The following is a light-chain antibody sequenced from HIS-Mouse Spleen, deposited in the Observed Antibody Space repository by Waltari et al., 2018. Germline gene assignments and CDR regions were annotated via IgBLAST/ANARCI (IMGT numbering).Light chain of an antibody. CDR1: QDISNY. J-gene: IGKJ4*01. CDR3: QQYDNLP. CDR2: DAS. Sequence: DIQMTQSPSSLSASVGDRVTITCQASQDISNYLNWYQQKPGKAPKLLIYDASNLETGVPSRFSGSGSGTDFTFTISSLQPEVIATYYCQQYDNLPVGGGTKVEIK. V-gene: IGKV1-33*01.